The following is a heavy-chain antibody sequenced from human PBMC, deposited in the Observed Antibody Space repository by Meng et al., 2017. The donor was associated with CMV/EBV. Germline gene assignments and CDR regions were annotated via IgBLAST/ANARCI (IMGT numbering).Heavy chain of an antibody. CDR1: GVAFSSCG. D-gene: IGHD3-16*01. V-gene: IGHV3-23*01. J-gene: IGHJ4*02. CDR3: AKVTRRAPTYYLDY. CDR2: ISSSGGTK. Sequence: SGVAFSSCGMSWGRLAQGKGLGLVSIISSSGGTKYYEDSVKGRCTITRVNSKNTLYVQMNSLGAADTAVYFCAKVTRRAPTYYLDYWGQGTLVTVSS.